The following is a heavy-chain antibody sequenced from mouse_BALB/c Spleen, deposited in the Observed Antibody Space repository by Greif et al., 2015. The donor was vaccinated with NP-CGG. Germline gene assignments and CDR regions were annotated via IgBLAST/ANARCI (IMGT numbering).Heavy chain of an antibody. CDR3: ARDRGDYFDY. CDR1: GYSITSGYY. Sequence: EVKLQESGPGLVKPSQSLSLTCSVTGYSITSGYYRNWIRQFPGNKLEWMGYMSYDGSNNYNPSLKNRISITRDTSKNQFFLKLNSVTTEDTATYYCARDRGDYFDYWGQGTTLTVSS. V-gene: IGHV3-6*02. CDR2: MSYDGSN. D-gene: IGHD3-1*01. J-gene: IGHJ2*01.